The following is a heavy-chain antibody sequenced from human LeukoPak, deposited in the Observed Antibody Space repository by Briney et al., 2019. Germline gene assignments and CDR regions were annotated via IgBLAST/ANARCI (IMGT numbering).Heavy chain of an antibody. CDR2: INPNSGGT. CDR3: ARVVDGIAAAGYNWFDP. D-gene: IGHD6-13*01. V-gene: IGHV1-2*02. J-gene: IGHJ5*02. CDR1: GYTFTGYY. Sequence: GASVKVSCKASGYTFTGYYMHWVRQAPGQGLEWMGWINPNSGGTNYAQKFQGRVTMTRDTSISTAYMELSRLRSDDTAVYYCARVVDGIAAAGYNWFDPWGQGTLVTVSS.